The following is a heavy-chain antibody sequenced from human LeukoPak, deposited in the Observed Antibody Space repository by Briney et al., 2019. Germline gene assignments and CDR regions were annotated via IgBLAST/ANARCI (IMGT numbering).Heavy chain of an antibody. CDR3: ARGEYSGGWYYDY. D-gene: IGHD6-19*01. J-gene: IGHJ4*02. CDR1: GFTFSSYA. CDR2: ISNDGNNK. V-gene: IGHV3-30-3*01. Sequence: GRSLRLSCAASGFTFSSYALHWVRQAPGKGLEWVAVISNDGNNKYYVDSVKGRFTISRDNSKNTLYLQMNSLRAEDTAVYYCARGEYSGGWYYDYWGQGTLVTVSS.